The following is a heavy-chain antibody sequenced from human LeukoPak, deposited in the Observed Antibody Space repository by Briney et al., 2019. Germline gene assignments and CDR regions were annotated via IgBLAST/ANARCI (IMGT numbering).Heavy chain of an antibody. Sequence: SETLSHTCAVYGGSFSGYYWSWIRQPPGKGLEWIGEINHSGSTNYNPSLKSRVTISVDTSKNQFSLKLSSVTAADTAVYYCARRKAVAAPEYYFDYWGQGTLVTVSS. D-gene: IGHD6-19*01. CDR2: INHSGST. J-gene: IGHJ4*02. V-gene: IGHV4-34*01. CDR3: ARRKAVAAPEYYFDY. CDR1: GGSFSGYY.